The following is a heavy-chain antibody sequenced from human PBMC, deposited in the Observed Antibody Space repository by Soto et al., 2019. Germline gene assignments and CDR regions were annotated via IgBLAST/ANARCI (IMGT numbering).Heavy chain of an antibody. CDR3: ARHILTGYCDY. CDR2: IRDKAYGGTT. V-gene: IGHV3-49*04. J-gene: IGHJ4*02. Sequence: LRLSCTASGFTFGDYAMSWVRQAPGKGLEWVGFIRDKAYGGTTEYAASVKGRFTLSRDDSKSIAYLQMNSLKTEDTAVYYCARHILTGYCDYWGQGTLVTVSS. CDR1: GFTFGDYA. D-gene: IGHD3-9*01.